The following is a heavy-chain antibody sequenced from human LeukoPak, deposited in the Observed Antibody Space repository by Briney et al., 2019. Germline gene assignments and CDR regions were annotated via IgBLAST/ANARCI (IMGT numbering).Heavy chain of an antibody. J-gene: IGHJ4*02. CDR1: GFTFNSYV. V-gene: IGHV3-23*01. D-gene: IGHD6-19*01. CDR3: AKDLVSGDWYWRGFDS. Sequence: PGGSLRLSCAASGFTFNSYVMSCVRQAPGKGLEWVSAIGGSGARTYYADSVRGRFTISRDNSKNTVYLQLNSLRGEDTAVYYCAKDLVSGDWYWRGFDSWGQGTLVTVSS. CDR2: IGGSGART.